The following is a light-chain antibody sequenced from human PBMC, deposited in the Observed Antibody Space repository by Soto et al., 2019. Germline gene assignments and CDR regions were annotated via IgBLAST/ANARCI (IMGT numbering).Light chain of an antibody. CDR1: QSISNS. CDR3: QQSYTIPLT. V-gene: IGKV1-39*01. Sequence: DLQMTQSPSSLSAFVGDRVTITCRASQSISNSLNWHQHKPGKAPKLLIYAASSLQSGVPSRFSASGSGTDFTLTISSLQPEDFAAYYCQQSYTIPLTFGGGTKVEI. J-gene: IGKJ4*01. CDR2: AAS.